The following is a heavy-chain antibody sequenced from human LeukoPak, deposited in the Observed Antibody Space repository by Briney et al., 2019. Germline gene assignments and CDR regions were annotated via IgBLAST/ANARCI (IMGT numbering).Heavy chain of an antibody. CDR2: IKSDGSST. D-gene: IGHD3-10*01. V-gene: IGHV3-74*01. Sequence: QTGGSLRLSCAASGFTFSSYWMHWVRHAPGKWLVWVSRIKSDGSSTNYADSVKGRFTISRDNAKNTLYLQMNSLRAEDTAVYYCASTMVRGVPWGQGTLVTVSS. J-gene: IGHJ5*02. CDR1: GFTFSSYW. CDR3: ASTMVRGVP.